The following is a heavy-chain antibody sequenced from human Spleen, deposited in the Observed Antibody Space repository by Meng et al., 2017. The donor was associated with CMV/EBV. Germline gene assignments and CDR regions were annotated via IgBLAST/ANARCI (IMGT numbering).Heavy chain of an antibody. CDR2: IHHSGST. D-gene: IGHD6-13*01. CDR1: GVSFSDYY. J-gene: IGHJ4*02. Sequence: GSLRLSCAVYGVSFSDYYWSWIRQPPGKGLEWIGEIHHSGSTNYNPSLKSRATISVDTSKNQFSLKLSSVTAADTAVYYCARGDIVAANDYWGQGTLVTVSS. CDR3: ARGDIVAANDY. V-gene: IGHV4-34*01.